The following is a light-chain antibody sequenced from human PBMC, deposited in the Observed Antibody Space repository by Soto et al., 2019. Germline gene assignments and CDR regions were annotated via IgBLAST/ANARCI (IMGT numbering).Light chain of an antibody. CDR3: SSFTNTYSYV. CDR1: SGDVGAHYF. J-gene: IGLJ1*01. Sequence: QSALTQPASVSGSPGQSITISCTGTSGDVGAHYFVSWYQHHPGKAPRLVIYDVNRRPAGASNRFSGSKSGSTASLTISTLQAEDEADYYCSSFTNTYSYVFGTGTKVTVL. V-gene: IGLV2-14*01. CDR2: DVN.